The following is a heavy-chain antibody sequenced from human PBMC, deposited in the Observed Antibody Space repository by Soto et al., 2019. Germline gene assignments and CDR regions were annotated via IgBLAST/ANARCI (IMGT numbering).Heavy chain of an antibody. J-gene: IGHJ6*02. Sequence: PGGSLRLSCAASGFTFSSYSMNWVRQAPGKGLEWVSSISSSSSYIYYADSVKGRFTISRDNAKNSLYLQMNSLRAEDTAVYYCARDNYGSGAYGMDVWGQGTTVTVSS. V-gene: IGHV3-21*01. CDR2: ISSSSSYI. D-gene: IGHD3-10*01. CDR1: GFTFSSYS. CDR3: ARDNYGSGAYGMDV.